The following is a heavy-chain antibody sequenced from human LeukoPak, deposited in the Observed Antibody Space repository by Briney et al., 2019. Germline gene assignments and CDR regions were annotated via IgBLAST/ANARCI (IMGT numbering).Heavy chain of an antibody. Sequence: SETLSLTCTVSGGSISSSSYYWGWIRQPPGKGLEWIGRIYYSGSTYYNPSLKSRVTISVDTSKNQVSLKLSSVTAADPAVYYCARRGEYDYVWGSSRSPHPHSWFDPWGQGTLVTVSS. CDR2: IYYSGST. J-gene: IGHJ5*02. CDR3: ARRGEYDYVWGSSRSPHPHSWFDP. CDR1: GGSISSSSYY. V-gene: IGHV4-39*01. D-gene: IGHD3-16*02.